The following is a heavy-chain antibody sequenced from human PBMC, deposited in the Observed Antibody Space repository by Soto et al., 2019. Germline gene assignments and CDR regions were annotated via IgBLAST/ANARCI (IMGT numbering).Heavy chain of an antibody. V-gene: IGHV3-21*01. CDR1: GFTFSSYS. J-gene: IGHJ3*02. D-gene: IGHD4-4*01. CDR2: ISSSSSYI. Sequence: EVQLVESGGGLVKPGGSLRLSCAASGFTFSSYSMNWVRQAPGKGLEWVSSISSSSSYIYYADSVKGRFTISRDNAKNSLYLQMNSLRAEDTAVYYCARDPWGTVTDAFDIWGQGTMVTVSS. CDR3: ARDPWGTVTDAFDI.